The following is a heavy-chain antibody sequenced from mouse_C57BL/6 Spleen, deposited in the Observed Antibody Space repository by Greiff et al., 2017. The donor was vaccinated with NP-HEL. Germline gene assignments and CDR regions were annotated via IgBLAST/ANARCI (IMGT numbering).Heavy chain of an antibody. CDR2: IYPGDGDT. J-gene: IGHJ3*01. CDR1: GYAFSSSW. V-gene: IGHV1-82*01. D-gene: IGHD6-5*01. CDR3: AILSNQVPY. Sequence: QVQLKQSGPELVKPGASVKISCKASGYAFSSSWMNWVKQRPGKGLEWIGRIYPGDGDTNYNGKFKGKATLTADKSSSTAYIQLSSLTSEDSAVYFCAILSNQVPYWGQGTLVTVSA.